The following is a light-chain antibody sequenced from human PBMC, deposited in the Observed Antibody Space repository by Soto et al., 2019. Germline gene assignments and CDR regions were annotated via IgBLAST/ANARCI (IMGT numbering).Light chain of an antibody. CDR1: QPISSY. Sequence: DIQMTQSPSSLSASVGDRVTITCRASQPISSYLNWYQQKPGKAPNLLIYAASSLQSGVPSRFSGSGSGTDFTLTINSLQPEDFAIYYCQQTYSTPRTFGQGTKVEIK. CDR2: AAS. V-gene: IGKV1-39*01. J-gene: IGKJ1*01. CDR3: QQTYSTPRT.